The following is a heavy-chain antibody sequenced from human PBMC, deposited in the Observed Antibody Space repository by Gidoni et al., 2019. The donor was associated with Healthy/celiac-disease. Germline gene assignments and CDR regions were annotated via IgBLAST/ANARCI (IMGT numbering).Heavy chain of an antibody. J-gene: IGHJ4*02. Sequence: EVQLGGSGGGLVKPGGSLRIPCAASGCTLCNAWMSWVSQAPGKARVCVVRIKCKTDGGTTDYAPPVKGRFTSSIDDSKNTLYLQMNIRKTEDTAVYYCTTDRWDRAGFDYWGQGTLVTVSS. D-gene: IGHD1-26*01. CDR3: TTDRWDRAGFDY. CDR1: GCTLCNAW. CDR2: IKCKTDGGTT. V-gene: IGHV3-15*01.